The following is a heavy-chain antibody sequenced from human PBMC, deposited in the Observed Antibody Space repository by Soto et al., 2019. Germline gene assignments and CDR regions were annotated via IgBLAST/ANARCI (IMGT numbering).Heavy chain of an antibody. CDR3: GKGNSKWGTGDAFDI. J-gene: IGHJ3*02. Sequence: EVQLLESGGGVVQPGGSLRLSCAASGFTLNSYALKWVRQAPGKGLEWVSSSSGTGGSTFYAGSAKGRFTISRDNSKNTLFLQMTSLRAEDTAVYYCGKGNSKWGTGDAFDIWGQGTMVTVSS. V-gene: IGHV3-23*01. D-gene: IGHD7-27*01. CDR2: SSGTGGST. CDR1: GFTLNSYA.